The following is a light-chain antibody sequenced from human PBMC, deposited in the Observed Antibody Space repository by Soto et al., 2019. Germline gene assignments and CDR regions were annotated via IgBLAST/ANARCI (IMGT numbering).Light chain of an antibody. V-gene: IGKV1-39*01. Sequence: DIQMTQSPSSLSASLGDRVTITCRASQNINNYLNWYQQKPGTAPKLLIYTASNLQSGVPSRFSGSGSGTDFTLTISSLQPEDYATYDCQQSHSPPLTCGGGTKVEIK. J-gene: IGKJ4*01. CDR1: QNINNY. CDR3: QQSHSPPLT. CDR2: TAS.